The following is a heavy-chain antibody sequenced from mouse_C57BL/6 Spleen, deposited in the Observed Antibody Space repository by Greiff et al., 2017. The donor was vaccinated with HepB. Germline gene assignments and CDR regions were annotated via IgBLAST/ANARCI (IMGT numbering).Heavy chain of an antibody. CDR1: GFTFSDYY. D-gene: IGHD1-1*02. CDR2: INYDGSST. Sequence: EVKLMESEGGLVQPGSSMKLSCTASGFTFSDYYMAWVRQVPEKGLEWVANINYDGSSTYYLDSLKSRFIISSDNAKNILYLQMSSLKSEDTATYYCARALDYGYAMDYWGQGTSVTVSS. CDR3: ARALDYGYAMDY. J-gene: IGHJ4*01. V-gene: IGHV5-16*01.